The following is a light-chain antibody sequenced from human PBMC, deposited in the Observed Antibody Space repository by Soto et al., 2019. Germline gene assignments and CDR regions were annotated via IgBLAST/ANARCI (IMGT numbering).Light chain of an antibody. V-gene: IGKV3-11*01. J-gene: IGKJ1*01. CDR2: DAS. CDR3: QQYHSWPA. Sequence: EIVLTQSPATLSLSPGERATLSCRASQSVGTFFAWYQQKPGQAPRLLIYDASNRATGIPARFSGSGSGTEFTLTISSLQSEDSAVYYCQQYHSWPAFGQGTKVDIK. CDR1: QSVGTF.